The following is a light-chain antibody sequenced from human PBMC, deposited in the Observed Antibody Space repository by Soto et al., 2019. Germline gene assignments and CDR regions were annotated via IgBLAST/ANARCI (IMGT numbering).Light chain of an antibody. CDR2: EGN. Sequence: QSVLTQPACVSGSPGQSITISCTGSVSDVGNFGPVSWYQQHPGQVPKLIIYEGNRRPSGVSSRFSGSKSGNTASLTISGLQAEDEADYYCCSYVGARTYVFGTGTKVTV. V-gene: IGLV2-23*01. CDR1: VSDVGNFGP. CDR3: CSYVGARTYV. J-gene: IGLJ1*01.